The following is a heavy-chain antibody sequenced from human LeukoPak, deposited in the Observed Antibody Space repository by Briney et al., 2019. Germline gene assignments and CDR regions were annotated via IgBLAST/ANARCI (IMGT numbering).Heavy chain of an antibody. CDR3: ARAVGHIVVVTASNDAFDI. D-gene: IGHD2-21*02. V-gene: IGHV4-59*01. Sequence: SETLSLTCTVSGGSISSYYWSWIRQPPGKGLEWIGYIYYSGSTNYNPSLKSRVTISVDTSKNQFSLKLSSVTAADTAVYYCARAVGHIVVVTASNDAFDIWGQGTMVTVSS. J-gene: IGHJ3*02. CDR1: GGSISSYY. CDR2: IYYSGST.